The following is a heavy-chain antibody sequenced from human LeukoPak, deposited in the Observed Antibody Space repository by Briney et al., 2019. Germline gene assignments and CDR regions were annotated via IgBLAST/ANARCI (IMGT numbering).Heavy chain of an antibody. V-gene: IGHV3-21*01. J-gene: IGHJ4*02. Sequence: PGGSLRLSCAASGFTFSSYWMHWVRQAPGKGLEWVSSISSTSSYIYYADSVKGRFTISRNNAKNSLYLHMNSLRAEDTAVYYCARGNSGWLDYWGQGTLVTVSS. CDR1: GFTFSSYW. CDR2: ISSTSSYI. CDR3: ARGNSGWLDY. D-gene: IGHD5-12*01.